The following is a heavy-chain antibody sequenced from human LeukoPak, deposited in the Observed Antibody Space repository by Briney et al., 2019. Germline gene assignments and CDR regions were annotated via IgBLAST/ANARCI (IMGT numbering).Heavy chain of an antibody. CDR2: ISGGGDTI. Sequence: GGSLRLSCAASGFTFSDFYMSWIRQAPGKGLEFISYISGGGDTIFYADSVKGRFTISRDSAKNSLYLQMNSLRAEDTAVYYCARVHCSGGGCSSWGQGTLVTVS. CDR3: ARVHCSGGGCSS. J-gene: IGHJ4*02. V-gene: IGHV3-11*01. CDR1: GFTFSDFY. D-gene: IGHD2-15*01.